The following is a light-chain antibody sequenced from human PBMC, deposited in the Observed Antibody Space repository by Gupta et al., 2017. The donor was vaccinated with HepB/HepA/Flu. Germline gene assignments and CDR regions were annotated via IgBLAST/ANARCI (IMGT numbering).Light chain of an antibody. Sequence: QSVLTPPPSASGTPGQRVTISCSGSSSNIGSNYVYWYQQLPGTAPKLLIYRNNQRPSGVPDRFSGSKSGTSASLAISGLRSEDEADYYCAAWDDSLSGPEFGGGTKLTVL. V-gene: IGLV1-47*01. CDR3: AAWDDSLSGPE. CDR2: RNN. J-gene: IGLJ2*01. CDR1: SSNIGSNY.